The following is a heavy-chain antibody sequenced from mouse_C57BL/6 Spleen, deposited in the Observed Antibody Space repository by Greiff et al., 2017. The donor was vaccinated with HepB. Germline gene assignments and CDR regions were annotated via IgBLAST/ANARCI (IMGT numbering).Heavy chain of an antibody. CDR1: GFSLTSYG. V-gene: IGHV2-5*01. CDR3: AKNTASPPGAMGY. CDR2: IWRGGST. J-gene: IGHJ4*01. Sequence: QVQLKESGPGLVQPSQSLSITCTVSGFSLTSYGVHWVRQSPGKGLEWLGVIWRGGSTDYNAAFMSRLSITKDNSKSQVFFKMNSLQADDTAIYYGAKNTASPPGAMGYWGQGTSVTVSS. D-gene: IGHD6-1*01.